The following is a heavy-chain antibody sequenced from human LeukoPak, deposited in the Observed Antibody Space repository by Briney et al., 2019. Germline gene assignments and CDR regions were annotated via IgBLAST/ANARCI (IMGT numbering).Heavy chain of an antibody. D-gene: IGHD3-16*01. CDR2: IYYSGST. CDR1: GGSISRYY. V-gene: IGHV4-59*01. CDR3: ARGMMTYYYYIDV. J-gene: IGHJ6*03. Sequence: SSETLSLTCTVSGGSISRYYWSWIRQPPGKGLEWIGYIYYSGSTHYNPSLKSRVTISVDTTKNQFSLKLSSVTAADTAVYYCARGMMTYYYYIDVWGKGTTVTVSS.